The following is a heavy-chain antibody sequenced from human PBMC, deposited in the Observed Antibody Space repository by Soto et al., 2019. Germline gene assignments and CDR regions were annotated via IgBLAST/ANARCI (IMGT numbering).Heavy chain of an antibody. Sequence: QVQLVESGGGVVQPGRSLRLSCAASGFTFSSHNIHWVRQAPGKGLEWVAVIQYDGRDKYNADSVKGRFTISRDNSKNTVYLEMNSLRAEDTALYYCARDGSDYGGKPHYFVDYYGMDVWGQGTTVTVSS. D-gene: IGHD4-17*01. CDR2: IQYDGRDK. V-gene: IGHV3-30*04. J-gene: IGHJ6*02. CDR3: ARDGSDYGGKPHYFVDYYGMDV. CDR1: GFTFSSHN.